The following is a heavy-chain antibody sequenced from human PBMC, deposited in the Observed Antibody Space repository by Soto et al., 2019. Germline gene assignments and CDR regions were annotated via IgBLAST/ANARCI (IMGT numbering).Heavy chain of an antibody. CDR3: AGIAVAGTSFDY. D-gene: IGHD6-19*01. CDR1: GGSXSRSRYY. V-gene: IGHV4-39*01. CDR2: IYYSGST. Sequence: AETLSLTCTVSGGSXSRSRYYWGWIRQPPGKGLEWIGSIYYSGSTYYNPSLKSRVTISVDTSKNQFSLKLSSVTAADTAVYYCAGIAVAGTSFDYWGQGTLVTVSS. J-gene: IGHJ4*02.